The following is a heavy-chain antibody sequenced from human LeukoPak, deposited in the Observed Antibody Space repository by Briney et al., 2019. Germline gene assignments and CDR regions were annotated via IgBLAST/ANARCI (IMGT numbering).Heavy chain of an antibody. Sequence: ASVKVSCKASGYTFTGYYIHWVRQAPGQGLEWMGWLNPNSGGTDYAQNFQGRVTMTRDTSISTAYMDLSRLRSDDTAVYYCARLATVGKTVDYWGQGTLVTVSS. V-gene: IGHV1-2*02. CDR1: GYTFTGYY. J-gene: IGHJ4*02. D-gene: IGHD4-23*01. CDR3: ARLATVGKTVDY. CDR2: LNPNSGGT.